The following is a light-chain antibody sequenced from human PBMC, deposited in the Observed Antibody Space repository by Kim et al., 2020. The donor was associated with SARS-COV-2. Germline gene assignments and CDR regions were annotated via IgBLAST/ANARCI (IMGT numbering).Light chain of an antibody. CDR3: QQYGSSPLT. V-gene: IGKV3-20*01. Sequence: EIVLTQSPGTLSLSPGERATLSCRASQSVSSSYLAWYQQKPGHAPRLLIYGASSRATGIPDRFSGSGSGTDFTLTISRLEPEDFVVYYCQQYGSSPLTFGGGTKVDIK. J-gene: IGKJ4*01. CDR1: QSVSSSY. CDR2: GAS.